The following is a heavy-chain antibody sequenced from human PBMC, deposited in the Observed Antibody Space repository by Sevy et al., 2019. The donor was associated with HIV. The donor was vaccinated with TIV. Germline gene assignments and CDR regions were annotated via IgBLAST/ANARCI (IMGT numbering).Heavy chain of an antibody. CDR2: ISNNGTSM. V-gene: IGHV3-48*03. CDR1: GFTFSSYE. D-gene: IGHD4-17*01. CDR3: ARDFPPSATTVAHFDC. J-gene: IGHJ4*02. Sequence: GGSLRLSCVASGFTFSSYEMNWVRQAPGKGLEWVSYISNNGTSMYYSDSVKGRFTITRDNARNSLYLQMNSLRAEDTAVYYCARDFPPSATTVAHFDCWGQGTLVTVSS.